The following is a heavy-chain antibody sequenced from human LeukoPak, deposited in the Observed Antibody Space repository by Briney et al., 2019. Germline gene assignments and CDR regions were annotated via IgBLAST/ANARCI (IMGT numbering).Heavy chain of an antibody. CDR3: AKEASDVEYEGVFDP. CDR2: ISWNSVGI. D-gene: IGHD3-10*01. CDR1: GFTFDDYA. J-gene: IGHJ5*02. Sequence: GGSLSLSCAASGFTFDDYAMHWVRQAPGKGLEWFSGISWNSVGIGYPDSVKGRLTISRDNAKNSLYLQMHSLRAEDTALYSCAKEASDVEYEGVFDPWGQGTLVTVSS. V-gene: IGHV3-9*01.